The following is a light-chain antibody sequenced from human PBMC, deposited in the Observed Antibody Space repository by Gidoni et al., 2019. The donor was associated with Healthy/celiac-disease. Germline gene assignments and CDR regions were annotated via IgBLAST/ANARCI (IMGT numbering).Light chain of an antibody. CDR1: KLGDKY. V-gene: IGLV3-1*01. Sequence: SYELTQPPSVSVSPGQTASIPCSGDKLGDKYACWYQQKPGQSPVLVICQDSKRPSGIPERFSGFNSGNTATLTISGTQAMDEADYYCQAWDSSTVVFGGGTKLTVL. CDR3: QAWDSSTVV. CDR2: QDS. J-gene: IGLJ2*01.